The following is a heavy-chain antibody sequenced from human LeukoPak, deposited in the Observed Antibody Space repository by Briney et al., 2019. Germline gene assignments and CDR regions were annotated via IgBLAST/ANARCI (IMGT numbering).Heavy chain of an antibody. V-gene: IGHV4-4*09. CDR1: GGSISSYY. CDR3: ARLRYCDFWSGYPGPMDY. Sequence: SETLSLTCTVSGGSISSYYWSWIRQPPGKGLEWIGYIYTSGSTNYNPSLKSRVTISVDTSKNQFSLKLSSVTAADTAVYYCARLRYCDFWSGYPGPMDYWGQGTLVTVSS. CDR2: IYTSGST. J-gene: IGHJ4*02. D-gene: IGHD3-3*01.